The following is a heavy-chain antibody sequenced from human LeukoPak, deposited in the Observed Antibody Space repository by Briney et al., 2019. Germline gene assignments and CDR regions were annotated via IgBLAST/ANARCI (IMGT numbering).Heavy chain of an antibody. CDR1: GYTFTGYY. Sequence: ASVKVSCKASGYTFTGYYMHWVRQAPGQGLEWMGWINPKSGGTNYAQKFQGRVTMTRDTSISTAYMELSRLRSDDTAVYYCAREGLLSGSYNFDYWGQGTLVTVSS. CDR3: AREGLLSGSYNFDY. V-gene: IGHV1-2*02. D-gene: IGHD1-26*01. J-gene: IGHJ4*02. CDR2: INPKSGGT.